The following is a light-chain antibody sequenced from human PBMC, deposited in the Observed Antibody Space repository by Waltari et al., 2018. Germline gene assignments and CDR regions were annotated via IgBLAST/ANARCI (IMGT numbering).Light chain of an antibody. J-gene: IGLJ3*02. Sequence: QSVLTQPPSISAAPGQKVTISCSGRPSNIGTNFFSWYQHIPGTDPKLLIYDDFSRPSGILDRFSASKSGTSVTLDITGLQTGDEADYYCATWDSSLRVVLFGRGTKLTVL. CDR2: DDF. CDR1: PSNIGTNF. CDR3: ATWDSSLRVVL. V-gene: IGLV1-51*01.